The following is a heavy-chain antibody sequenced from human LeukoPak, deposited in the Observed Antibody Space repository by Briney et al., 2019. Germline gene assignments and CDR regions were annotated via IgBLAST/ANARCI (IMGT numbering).Heavy chain of an antibody. CDR1: GFSFSDYA. Sequence: GGSLRLSCAASGFSFSDYAMSWVRQAPGKGLEWVSGIGSDGSTHHAESVKGRFAISRDNSKNTLFLQMNSLRAEDTAVYYCAREADCSGGSCYRGAFDIWGQGTMVTVSS. V-gene: IGHV3-23*01. CDR2: IGSDGST. D-gene: IGHD2-15*01. CDR3: AREADCSGGSCYRGAFDI. J-gene: IGHJ3*02.